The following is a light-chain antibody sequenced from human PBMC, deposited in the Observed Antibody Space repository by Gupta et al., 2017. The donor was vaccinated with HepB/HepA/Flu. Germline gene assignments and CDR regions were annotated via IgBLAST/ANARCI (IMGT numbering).Light chain of an antibody. J-gene: IGKJ2*01. CDR2: GVS. Sequence: EIVMTQSPATLSVSPGERATLSCRASQSVSSNLAWYQQKSGQAPRLLIYGVSTRATGIPARFSGSGYGTEFTLTISSRRSEDFAVYYCQQYNIWPPYTFGQGTKMEIK. CDR3: QQYNIWPPYT. CDR1: QSVSSN. V-gene: IGKV3-15*01.